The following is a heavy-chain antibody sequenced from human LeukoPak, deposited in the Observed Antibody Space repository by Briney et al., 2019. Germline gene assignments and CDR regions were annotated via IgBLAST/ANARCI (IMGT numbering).Heavy chain of an antibody. CDR2: IYSSGGT. V-gene: IGHV3-53*01. CDR3: AGASWGARIDY. CDR1: GFTVSNNY. J-gene: IGHJ4*02. D-gene: IGHD7-27*01. Sequence: GGSLRLSCAVSGFTVSNNYMKWVRQAPGKGLEWVSVIYSSGGTYYADAVKGRFTISRDNSKNTVYLQMNSLRAEDTAVYYCAGASWGARIDYWAQGILVTVSS.